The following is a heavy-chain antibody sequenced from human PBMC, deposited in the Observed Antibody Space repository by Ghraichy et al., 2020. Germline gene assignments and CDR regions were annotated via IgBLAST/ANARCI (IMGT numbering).Heavy chain of an antibody. CDR3: ARGPDSSSWGLLDY. D-gene: IGHD6-13*01. Sequence: GGSLGLSCAASGFTVSSIYMSWVRQAPGKGLEWVSVIYSGGNTYYADSVKGRFTISRDNSKNTLYLQMNSLRGEDTAVYYCARGPDSSSWGLLDYWGQGTLVTVSS. CDR1: GFTVSSIY. J-gene: IGHJ4*02. V-gene: IGHV3-66*02. CDR2: IYSGGNT.